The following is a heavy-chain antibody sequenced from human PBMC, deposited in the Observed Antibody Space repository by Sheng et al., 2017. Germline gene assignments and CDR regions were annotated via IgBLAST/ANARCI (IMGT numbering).Heavy chain of an antibody. CDR1: GFTFRNNA. Sequence: ESGGGLIQPGGSLRLSCAASGFTFRNNAMTWVRQAPGKGLEWVSSISGSGDDTYYADSVKGRFTISRDNSKNTLYLQINSLRVEDTALYYCAALSRGAQLWSDYWGQGTLVTVSS. J-gene: IGHJ4*02. D-gene: IGHD1-1*01. CDR3: AALSRGAQLWSDY. V-gene: IGHV3-23*01. CDR2: ISGSGDDT.